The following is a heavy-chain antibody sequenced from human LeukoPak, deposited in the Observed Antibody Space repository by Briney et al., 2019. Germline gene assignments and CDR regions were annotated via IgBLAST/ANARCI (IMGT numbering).Heavy chain of an antibody. CDR3: ARGPSGHYYYHMDV. Sequence: ASVKVSCKASGYTFTSYDINWVRQATGQGLEWMGWMNPNSGDTGYAQKFQGRVTITRNSSVSTAYMELSSLRSEDTAVYYCARGPSGHYYYHMDVWGKGTTVTVSS. D-gene: IGHD2-15*01. CDR1: GYTFTSYD. J-gene: IGHJ6*03. CDR2: MNPNSGDT. V-gene: IGHV1-8*03.